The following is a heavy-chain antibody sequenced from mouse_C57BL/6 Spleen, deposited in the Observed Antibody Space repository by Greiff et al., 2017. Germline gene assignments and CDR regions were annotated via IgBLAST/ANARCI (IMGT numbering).Heavy chain of an antibody. D-gene: IGHD1-1*01. J-gene: IGHJ4*01. CDR3: TRRGLTVVAHYAMDY. CDR2: IDPETGGT. Sequence: QVQLKESGAELVRPGASVTLSCKASGYTFTDYEMHWVKQTPVHGLEWIGAIDPETGGTAYNQKFKGKAILTADKSSSTAYMELRSLTSEDSAVYYCTRRGLTVVAHYAMDYWGQGTSVTVSS. V-gene: IGHV1-15*01. CDR1: GYTFTDYE.